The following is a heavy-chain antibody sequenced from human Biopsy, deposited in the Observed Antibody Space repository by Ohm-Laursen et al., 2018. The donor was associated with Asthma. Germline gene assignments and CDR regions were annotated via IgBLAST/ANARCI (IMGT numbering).Heavy chain of an antibody. CDR3: TRWSLRVRDTPNDY. CDR1: GYTFTSSG. Sequence: GSSVKVSCKTSGYTFTSSGITWVRQAPGQGLEWMGWISAYNGNTKLAQKLQDRVTMITDTSTSTAYMELRSLRSDDTAVYFCTRWSLRVRDTPNDYWGQGTLVTVSS. D-gene: IGHD3-16*01. V-gene: IGHV1-18*01. CDR2: ISAYNGNT. J-gene: IGHJ4*02.